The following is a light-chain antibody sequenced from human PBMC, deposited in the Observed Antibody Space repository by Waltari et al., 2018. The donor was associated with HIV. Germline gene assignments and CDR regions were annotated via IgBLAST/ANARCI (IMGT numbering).Light chain of an antibody. CDR2: EVS. V-gene: IGLV2-23*02. CDR3: CSYAGSGDV. J-gene: IGLJ1*01. CDR1: SSDVGSYNL. Sequence: QSALTQPASVSGSPGQSITISCTGTSSDVGSYNLVSWYQQHPGKAPKLMIYEVSKRPSGVSNRFSGSKSGNTASLTISGLQAEDEADYYCCSYAGSGDVFGTGTKVIVL.